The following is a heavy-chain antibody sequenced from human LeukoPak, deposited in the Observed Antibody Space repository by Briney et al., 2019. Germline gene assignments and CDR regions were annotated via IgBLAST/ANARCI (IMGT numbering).Heavy chain of an antibody. CDR1: GGSISSYY. CDR2: IYSSGST. J-gene: IGHJ4*02. D-gene: IGHD3-16*01. V-gene: IGHV4-4*07. CDR3: ARTVWGSYSEFDY. Sequence: SETPSLTCTVSGGSISSYYWSWIRQPAGKGLEWIGRIYSSGSTNYNPSLKSRVSMSVDTSKNQFSLKVRSVTASDTAVYYCARTVWGSYSEFDYWGQGTLVTVSS.